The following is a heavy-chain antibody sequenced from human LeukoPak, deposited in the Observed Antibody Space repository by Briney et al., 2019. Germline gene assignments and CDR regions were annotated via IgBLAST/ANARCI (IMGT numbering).Heavy chain of an antibody. Sequence: ASLKVSCKASGGTFLSYAIGWVRQAPGQGLEWMGGIVPFYGTANYAQKFQDRVTITADESTRTAYVELSSLRSEDTAVYFCARVSRDGNSGWAAEYFQDWGQGTVVTVSS. J-gene: IGHJ1*01. CDR3: ARVSRDGNSGWAAEYFQD. D-gene: IGHD6-19*01. CDR2: IVPFYGTA. V-gene: IGHV1-69*13. CDR1: GGTFLSYA.